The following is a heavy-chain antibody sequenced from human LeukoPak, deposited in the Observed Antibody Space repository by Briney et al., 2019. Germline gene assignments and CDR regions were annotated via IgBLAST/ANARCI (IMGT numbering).Heavy chain of an antibody. Sequence: GGSLRLSCAASGFTFSNYWMTWVRQAPGKGLEWVANINQDGGEKYYVDSVKGRFTISRDNARNSLYLQIHSLRAEDTAVYYCAKDIYGSGSYSDYWGQGTLVTVSS. V-gene: IGHV3-7*03. CDR2: INQDGGEK. CDR3: AKDIYGSGSYSDY. J-gene: IGHJ4*02. D-gene: IGHD3-10*01. CDR1: GFTFSNYW.